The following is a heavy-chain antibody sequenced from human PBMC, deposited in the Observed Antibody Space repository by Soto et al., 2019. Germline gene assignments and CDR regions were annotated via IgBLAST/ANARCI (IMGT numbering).Heavy chain of an antibody. CDR3: ARSMDSSSYYYYYYMDV. Sequence: SETLSLTCTVSGGSISSYYWSWIRQPPGKGLEWIGYIYYSGSTNYNPSLKSRVTISVDTSKNQFSLKLSSVTAADTAVYYCARSMDSSSYYYYYYMDVWGQGTLVTVSS. CDR1: GGSISSYY. CDR2: IYYSGST. J-gene: IGHJ6*03. V-gene: IGHV4-59*08. D-gene: IGHD6-13*01.